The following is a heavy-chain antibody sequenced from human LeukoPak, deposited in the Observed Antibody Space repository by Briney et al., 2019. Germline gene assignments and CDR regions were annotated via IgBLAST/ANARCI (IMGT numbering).Heavy chain of an antibody. CDR1: GFTFDDYA. CDR3: AKEIHDYGDYHFDY. V-gene: IGHV3-9*01. Sequence: GGSLRLSCAASGFTFDDYAMHWVRHAPGKGLEWVSGISWNSGSIGYADSVKGRFTISRDNAKNSLYLQMNSLRAEDTALYYCAKEIHDYGDYHFDYWGQGTLVTVSS. J-gene: IGHJ4*02. D-gene: IGHD4-17*01. CDR2: ISWNSGSI.